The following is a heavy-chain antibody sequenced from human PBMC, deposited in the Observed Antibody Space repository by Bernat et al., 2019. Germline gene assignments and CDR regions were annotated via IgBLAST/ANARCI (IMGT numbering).Heavy chain of an antibody. J-gene: IGHJ4*02. CDR1: GFTLRSYD. D-gene: IGHD3-16*01. V-gene: IGHV3-48*03. CDR2: ITSSVSTI. CDR3: ARDWALDS. Sequence: EVQLVESGGGLVQPGGSLRLSCAASGFTLRSYDMNWVRQAPGKGLEWVSFITSSVSTIYYADSVKGRFTISRDNAKNSLYLQMNYLRAEDTVLYYCARDWALDSWGQGTLVTVSS.